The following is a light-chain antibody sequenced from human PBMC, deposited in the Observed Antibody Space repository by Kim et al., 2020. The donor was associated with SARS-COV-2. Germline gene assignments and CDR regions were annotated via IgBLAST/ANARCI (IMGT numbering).Light chain of an antibody. CDR1: QSVFYSSNNKNY. V-gene: IGKV4-1*01. CDR2: WAS. Sequence: DIVMTQSPDSLAVSLGERATINCKSSQSVFYSSNNKNYLAWYQQKPGQPPKLLIYWASTRESRVPDRFSGSGSGTDFTLTISSLQAEDVAVYYCQQYYSSPGFTFGPGTKVDIK. CDR3: QQYYSSPGFT. J-gene: IGKJ3*01.